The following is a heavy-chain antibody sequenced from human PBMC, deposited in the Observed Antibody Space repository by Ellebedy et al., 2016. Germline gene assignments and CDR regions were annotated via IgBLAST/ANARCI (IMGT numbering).Heavy chain of an antibody. V-gene: IGHV3-21*04. CDR1: GFTFSSYS. Sequence: GESLKISXAASGFTFSSYSMNWVRQAPGKGLEWVSSISSSSSYIYYADSVKGRFTISRDNSKNSLYLQMNSLRTEDTALYYCAKDPIKKGGVPAATDYWGQGTLVTVSS. J-gene: IGHJ4*02. D-gene: IGHD2-2*01. CDR3: AKDPIKKGGVPAATDY. CDR2: ISSSSSYI.